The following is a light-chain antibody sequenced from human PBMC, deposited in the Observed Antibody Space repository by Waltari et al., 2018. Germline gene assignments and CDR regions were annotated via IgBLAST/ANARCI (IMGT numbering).Light chain of an antibody. CDR2: EGS. Sequence: QSALTQPASVSGSPGQSIPIPCTGTSSAVGSYDLVSWYQQHPGKAPKLMIYEGSKRPSGVSNRFSGSKSGNTASLTISGLQAEDEADYYCCSYAGSHYVFGTGTKVSVL. J-gene: IGLJ1*01. CDR1: SSAVGSYDL. V-gene: IGLV2-23*01. CDR3: CSYAGSHYV.